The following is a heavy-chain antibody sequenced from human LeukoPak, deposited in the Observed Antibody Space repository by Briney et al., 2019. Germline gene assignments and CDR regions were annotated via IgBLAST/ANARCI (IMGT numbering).Heavy chain of an antibody. J-gene: IGHJ4*02. V-gene: IGHV3-30*18. D-gene: IGHD3-22*01. CDR2: ISYDGSNK. CDR3: AKGLRYDSSGYLDY. CDR1: GFTFSNYG. Sequence: GGSLRLSCAASGFTFSNYGMHWVRQAPGKGLEWVAVISYDGSNKYYADSVKGRFTISRVNSKNTLYLQMNSLRAEDTAVYYCAKGLRYDSSGYLDYWGQGTLVTVSS.